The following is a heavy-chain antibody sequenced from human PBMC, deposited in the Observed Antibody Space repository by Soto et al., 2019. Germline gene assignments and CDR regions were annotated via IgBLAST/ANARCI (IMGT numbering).Heavy chain of an antibody. CDR2: IYYSGST. CDR3: ARAYYYGSGSYYNPRFDY. Sequence: QVQLQESGPGLVKPSETLSLTCTVSGGSISSYYWSWIRQPPGKGLEWIGYIYYSGSTNYNPSLKSRVTVSVDTSKNQFSLKLSSVTAADTAVYYCARAYYYGSGSYYNPRFDYWGQGTLVTVSS. J-gene: IGHJ4*02. D-gene: IGHD3-10*01. CDR1: GGSISSYY. V-gene: IGHV4-59*01.